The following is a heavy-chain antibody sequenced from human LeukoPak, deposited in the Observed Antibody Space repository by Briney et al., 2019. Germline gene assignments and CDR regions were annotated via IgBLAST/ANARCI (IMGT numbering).Heavy chain of an antibody. Sequence: ASVKVSCKASGGTFSSYAISWVRQAPGQGLEWMGWINPNTGGTNYAQKFQGRVTMTRDTSISTAYMELRRLRSDDTAVYYCARDFRITAAGTGYYYGMDVWGQGTTVTVSS. D-gene: IGHD6-13*01. J-gene: IGHJ6*02. CDR2: INPNTGGT. CDR3: ARDFRITAAGTGYYYGMDV. V-gene: IGHV1-2*02. CDR1: GGTFSSYA.